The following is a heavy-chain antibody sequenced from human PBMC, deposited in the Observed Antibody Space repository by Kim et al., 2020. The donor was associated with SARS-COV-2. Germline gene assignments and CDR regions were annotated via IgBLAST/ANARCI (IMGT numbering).Heavy chain of an antibody. CDR3: ARVSYITMVRGVIQYFQH. V-gene: IGHV3-53*01. J-gene: IGHJ1*01. D-gene: IGHD3-10*01. Sequence: KGRCTIARDKSKNTLYLQMNSLRAEDTAVYDCARVSYITMVRGVIQYFQHWGQGTLVTVSS.